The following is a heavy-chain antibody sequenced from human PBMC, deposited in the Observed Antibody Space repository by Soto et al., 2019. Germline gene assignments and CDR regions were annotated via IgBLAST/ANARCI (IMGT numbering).Heavy chain of an antibody. D-gene: IGHD7-27*01. CDR2: INAGNGNT. Sequence: SVKVSCKGSGYTFTGYPGHWVRQAPGQRLEWMGWINAGNGNTKYSQKFQGRVTITRDTSASTAYMELSSLRSEDTAVYYCARGTGDGYWGQGTLVTVTS. J-gene: IGHJ4*02. V-gene: IGHV1-3*01. CDR1: GYTFTGYP. CDR3: ARGTGDGY.